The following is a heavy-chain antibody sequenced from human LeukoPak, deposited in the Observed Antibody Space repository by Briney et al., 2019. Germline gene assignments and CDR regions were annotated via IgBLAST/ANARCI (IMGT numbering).Heavy chain of an antibody. Sequence: QPGGSLRLSCAASGFSVSTYEMNWVRQAPGKGLECVSYISSSGTTISYADSLEGRFTISRDNAKNSLYLAMNSLRVEDTAVYYCARGRPEFFGSGTYLNDWGQGTLVTVSS. J-gene: IGHJ4*02. CDR3: ARGRPEFFGSGTYLND. CDR2: ISSSGTTI. CDR1: GFSVSTYE. V-gene: IGHV3-48*03. D-gene: IGHD3-10*01.